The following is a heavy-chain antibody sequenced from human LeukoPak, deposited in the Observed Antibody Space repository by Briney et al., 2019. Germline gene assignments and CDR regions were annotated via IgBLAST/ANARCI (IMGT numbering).Heavy chain of an antibody. CDR3: AKIGGGSGSYYRPEPRFNWFDP. CDR1: GGTFSSYA. J-gene: IGHJ5*02. D-gene: IGHD3-10*01. CDR2: IIPIFGTA. V-gene: IGHV1-69*13. Sequence: ASVKVSCKASGGTFSSYAISWVRQAPGQGLEWMGGIIPIFGTANYAQKFQGRVTITADESTSTAYMELSSLRAEDTAVYYCAKIGGGSGSYYRPEPRFNWFDPWGQGTLVTVSS.